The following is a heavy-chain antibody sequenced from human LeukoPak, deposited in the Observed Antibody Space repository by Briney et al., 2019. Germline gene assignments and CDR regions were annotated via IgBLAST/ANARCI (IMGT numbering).Heavy chain of an antibody. CDR3: ARESRVSIGDGYYLDS. CDR2: LYIGRST. CDR1: GGSISNYY. D-gene: IGHD3-3*01. J-gene: IGHJ4*02. V-gene: IGHV4-4*07. Sequence: PSETLSLTCTVSGGSISNYYWSWIRPPAGKGLEWIGRLYIGRSTNYNPSLKSRVTMSLDTSNNQFSLKLTSLTAADTAVYYCARESRVSIGDGYYLDSWGPGTLVTVSS.